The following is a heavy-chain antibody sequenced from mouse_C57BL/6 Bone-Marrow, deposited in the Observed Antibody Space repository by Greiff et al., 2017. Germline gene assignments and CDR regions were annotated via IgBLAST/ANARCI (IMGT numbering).Heavy chain of an antibody. CDR2: IDPSDSYT. CDR1: GYTFTSYW. D-gene: IGHD2-4*01. V-gene: IGHV1-69*01. J-gene: IGHJ3*01. Sequence: QVQLQQPGAELVMPGASVKLSCKASGYTFTSYWMHWVKPRPGQGLEWIGEIDPSDSYTNYNQKFKGKSTLTVDKSSSTAYMQLSSLTSEDSAVYYCARIGISAAWFAYWGQGTLVTVSA. CDR3: ARIGISAAWFAY.